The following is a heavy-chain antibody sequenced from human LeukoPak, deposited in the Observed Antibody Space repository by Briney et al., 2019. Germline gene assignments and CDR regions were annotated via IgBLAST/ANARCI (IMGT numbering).Heavy chain of an antibody. D-gene: IGHD1-26*01. CDR1: GYTFSSYY. CDR3: ARVSGSYGDDAFDI. J-gene: IGHJ3*02. CDR2: IGTAGDT. V-gene: IGHV3-13*01. Sequence: GGSLRLSCAASGYTFSSYYMHSVRQATGKGLEWVSGIGTAGDTYYTGCVSGRFTISRENAKNSLYLQMNGLRAGDTAVYYCARVSGSYGDDAFDIWGQGTMVTVSP.